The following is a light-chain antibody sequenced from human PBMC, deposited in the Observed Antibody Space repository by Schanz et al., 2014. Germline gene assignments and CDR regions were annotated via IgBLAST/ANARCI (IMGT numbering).Light chain of an antibody. J-gene: IGLJ3*02. Sequence: QSVLTQPPSASGTPGQRVTISCSGSSSNIGRNTVNWYQHLPGTAPKLLIYSNTLRPSGVPDRFSNSKSGTSASLAISGLQSEDEADYYCATWDDSLLFGGGTKLTVL. CDR2: SNT. CDR3: ATWDDSLL. V-gene: IGLV1-44*01. CDR1: SSNIGRNT.